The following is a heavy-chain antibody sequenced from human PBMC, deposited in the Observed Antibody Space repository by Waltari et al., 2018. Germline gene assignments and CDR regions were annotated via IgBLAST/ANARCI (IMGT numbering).Heavy chain of an antibody. Sequence: QLQLQESGSGLVKPSQTLSLTCAVSGGSISSGGYSWSWIRQPPGKGLEWIGYNYHSGSTYYNPYLKSRVNISVERSKNQLSMKLSSGTAAETAVYYCARRLRPSNWFDPWGQGTLVTVSS. J-gene: IGHJ5*02. CDR2: NYHSGST. D-gene: IGHD3-16*01. CDR1: GGSISSGGYS. CDR3: ARRLRPSNWFDP. V-gene: IGHV4-30-2*01.